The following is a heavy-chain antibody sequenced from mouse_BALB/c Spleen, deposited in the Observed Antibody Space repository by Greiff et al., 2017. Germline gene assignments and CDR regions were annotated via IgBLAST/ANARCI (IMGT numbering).Heavy chain of an antibody. J-gene: IGHJ3*01. CDR3: ARIYYDYDVAWFAY. Sequence: VQLQQSGPGLVQPSQSLSITCTVSGFSLTSYGVHWVRQSPGKGLEWLGVIWSGGSTDSNAAFISRLCISKDNSKSQVFFKMNSLQANDTAIYYCARIYYDYDVAWFAYWGQGTLVTVSA. CDR1: GFSLTSYG. D-gene: IGHD2-4*01. CDR2: IWSGGST. V-gene: IGHV2-2*02.